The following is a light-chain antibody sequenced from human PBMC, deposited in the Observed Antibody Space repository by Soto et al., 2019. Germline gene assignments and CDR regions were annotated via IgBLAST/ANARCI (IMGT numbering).Light chain of an antibody. CDR2: GAS. CDR3: QQYGSSPWT. V-gene: IGKV3-20*01. Sequence: EIVLTQSPGTLSLSPGERATLSCRASQSVSSSYLAWYQQKPGQAPRLLIYGASSRAPGNPDRFSGSGSGTDFTLTISRLEPEDFAVYYCQQYGSSPWTFGQGTKVEIK. CDR1: QSVSSSY. J-gene: IGKJ1*01.